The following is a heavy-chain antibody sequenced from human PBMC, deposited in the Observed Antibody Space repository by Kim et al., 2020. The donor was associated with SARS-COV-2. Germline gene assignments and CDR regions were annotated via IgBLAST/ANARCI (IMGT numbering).Heavy chain of an antibody. J-gene: IGHJ4*02. V-gene: IGHV5-51*01. D-gene: IGHD5-18*01. Sequence: GESLKISCKGSGYNFYNYWIGWVRQMPGKGLEWMGIIYPSDSDTRYSPSFQGQVTISVDKHTDPAYLQWSSLKPSDSGMYFCARREWIQPHSDYWGQGTL. CDR1: GYNFYNYW. CDR3: ARREWIQPHSDY. CDR2: IYPSDSDT.